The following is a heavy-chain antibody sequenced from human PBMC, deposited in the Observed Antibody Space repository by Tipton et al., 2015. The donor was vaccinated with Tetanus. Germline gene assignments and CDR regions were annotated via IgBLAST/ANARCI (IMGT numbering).Heavy chain of an antibody. CDR2: IYYSGST. V-gene: IGHV4-30-4*01. CDR1: GASISSNTYY. CDR3: ARDHGITWGGMGYYYGMDV. J-gene: IGHJ6*02. Sequence: LRLSCTVSGASISSNTYYWSWIRQPPGKGLESIGYIYYSGSTYYNPSLKSRVTISVDTSKNQFSLRLSSVTAADTAVYYCARDHGITWGGMGYYYGMDVWGQGTTVTVSS. D-gene: IGHD3-16*01.